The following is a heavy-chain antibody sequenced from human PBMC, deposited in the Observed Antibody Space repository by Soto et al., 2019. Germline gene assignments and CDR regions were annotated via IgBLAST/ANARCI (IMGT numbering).Heavy chain of an antibody. V-gene: IGHV1-3*01. D-gene: IGHD3-3*01. J-gene: IGHJ6*03. Sequence: ASVKVSCKASGYTFTSYAMHWVRQAPGQRLEWMGWINAGNGNTKYSQKFQGRVTITRDTSASTAYMELSSLRSEDTAVYYCATGGVWSGYYDYDSYYMDVWGKGTTVTVAS. CDR2: INAGNGNT. CDR3: ATGGVWSGYYDYDSYYMDV. CDR1: GYTFTSYA.